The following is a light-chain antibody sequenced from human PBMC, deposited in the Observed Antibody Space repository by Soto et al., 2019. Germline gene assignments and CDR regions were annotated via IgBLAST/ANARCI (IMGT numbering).Light chain of an antibody. V-gene: IGKV3-11*01. J-gene: IGKJ4*01. Sequence: DIVLTQSPATLSLSPGERATLSCRASQSVSSYLAWYQQKPGQAPRLLIYDASNRATGIPDRFSGSGSGTDFTLTISSLEPEDFAVYCCQQRSSWPVLTFGGGTRVEVK. CDR2: DAS. CDR1: QSVSSY. CDR3: QQRSSWPVLT.